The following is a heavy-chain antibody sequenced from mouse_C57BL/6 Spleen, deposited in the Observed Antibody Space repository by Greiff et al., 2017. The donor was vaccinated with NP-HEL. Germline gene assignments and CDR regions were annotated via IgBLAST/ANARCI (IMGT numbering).Heavy chain of an antibody. Sequence: QVQLKQPGAELVKPGASVKLSCKASGYTFTSYWMQWVKQRPGQGLEWIGEIDPSDSYTNYNQKFKGKATLTVDTSSSTAYMQLSSLTSEDSAVYYCARSGGYPDYYAMDYWGQGTSVTVSS. CDR3: ARSGGYPDYYAMDY. V-gene: IGHV1-50*01. D-gene: IGHD2-2*01. CDR2: IDPSDSYT. CDR1: GYTFTSYW. J-gene: IGHJ4*01.